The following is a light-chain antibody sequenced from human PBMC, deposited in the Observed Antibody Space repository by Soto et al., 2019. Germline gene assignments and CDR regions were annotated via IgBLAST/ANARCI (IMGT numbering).Light chain of an antibody. CDR3: LQYNGYSRT. CDR2: DAA. CDR1: QDITNY. Sequence: DIQMTQSPSSLSASVGDGVTITCQASQDITNYLNWYQQKPGKSPKLLIFDAANLESGVPSRFSGSGSGTDFTLTISSLQSDDFATYYCLQYNGYSRTFGQGTRVEIK. V-gene: IGKV1-33*01. J-gene: IGKJ1*01.